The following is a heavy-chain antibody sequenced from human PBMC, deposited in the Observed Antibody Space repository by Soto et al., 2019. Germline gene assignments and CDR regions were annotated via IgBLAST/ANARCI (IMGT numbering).Heavy chain of an antibody. V-gene: IGHV1-3*01. CDR1: GYTFSSYA. D-gene: IGHD6-19*01. CDR2: INAGNGKT. J-gene: IGHJ4*02. Sequence: QVQLVQSGAEVKKPGASVKVSCKASGYTFSSYAMHWVRQAPGQRLEWMGWINAGNGKTKYSQQFQGRVTITRDTSESTAYMEVSSLRSEDTAVYYCARDGAVAGNINFDYWGQGTLVTVSS. CDR3: ARDGAVAGNINFDY.